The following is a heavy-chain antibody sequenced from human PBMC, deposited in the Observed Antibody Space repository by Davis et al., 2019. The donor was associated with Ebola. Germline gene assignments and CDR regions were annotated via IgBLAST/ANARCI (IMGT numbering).Heavy chain of an antibody. CDR1: GYTFTSYY. CDR2: INPSGGST. D-gene: IGHD6-13*01. J-gene: IGHJ4*02. CDR3: ARDLYSSPFDY. V-gene: IGHV1-46*01. Sequence: ASVKVSCKASGYTFTSYYMHWVRQAPGQGLEWMGIINPSGGSTSYAQKFQGRVTMTRDTSTSTAYMELRSLRSDDTAVYYYARDLYSSPFDYWGQGTLVTVSS.